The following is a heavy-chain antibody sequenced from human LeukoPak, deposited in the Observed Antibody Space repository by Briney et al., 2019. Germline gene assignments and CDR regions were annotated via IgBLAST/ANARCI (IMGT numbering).Heavy chain of an antibody. V-gene: IGHV4-30-2*01. CDR3: ARQIYCGGDCSPYFDY. Sequence: SSETLSLTCAVSGGSISSGGYSWSWIRQPPGKGLEWIGYIYHSGSTYYNPSLKSRVTISVDRSKNQFSLKLSSVTAADTAVYYCARQIYCGGDCSPYFDYWGQGTLVTVS. CDR1: GGSISSGGYS. J-gene: IGHJ4*02. CDR2: IYHSGST. D-gene: IGHD2-21*02.